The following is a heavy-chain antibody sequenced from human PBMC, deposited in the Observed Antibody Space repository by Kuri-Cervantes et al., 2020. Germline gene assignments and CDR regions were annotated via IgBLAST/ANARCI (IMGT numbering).Heavy chain of an antibody. J-gene: IGHJ4*02. D-gene: IGHD5-12*01. CDR3: ARLGYDDRQFDY. CDR2: IYDSGRT. V-gene: IGHV4-59*12. Sequence: SETLSLTCSVSGASISSYYWSWIRQSPGKGLEWIGYIYDSGRTNFNPSLKSRVTISVDTSKNQFSLKQTSVTAADTAVYYCARLGYDDRQFDYWGQGTLVTVSS. CDR1: GASISSYY.